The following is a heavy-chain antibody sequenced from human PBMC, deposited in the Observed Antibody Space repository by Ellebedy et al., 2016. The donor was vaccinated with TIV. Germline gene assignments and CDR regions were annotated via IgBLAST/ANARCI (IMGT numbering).Heavy chain of an antibody. CDR1: GFALSDSW. D-gene: IGHD2-15*01. CDR3: ARSSGWGCDD. V-gene: IGHV3-7*03. Sequence: GGSLRLXXAASGFALSDSWMTWVRQTPGRGLEWVANIKQDGSERNYVDSVKGRFTISRDNVENSLYLQMNNLRVEDTAVYYCARSSGWGCDDWGQGTLVTVSS. CDR2: IKQDGSER. J-gene: IGHJ4*02.